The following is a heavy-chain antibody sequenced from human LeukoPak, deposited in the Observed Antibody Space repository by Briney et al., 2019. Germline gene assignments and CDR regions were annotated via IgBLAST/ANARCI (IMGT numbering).Heavy chain of an antibody. Sequence: GESLKISCKGSGYSFTSYWIGWMRQVPGKGLEWMGIIWPADPDTRYSPSFQGQVTISADKSISTAYLQWSSLKASDTAIYYCARQCCGSYYPMDVWGKGTTVTVSS. V-gene: IGHV5-51*01. CDR3: ARQCCGSYYPMDV. CDR2: IWPADPDT. D-gene: IGHD1-26*01. CDR1: GYSFTSYW. J-gene: IGHJ6*03.